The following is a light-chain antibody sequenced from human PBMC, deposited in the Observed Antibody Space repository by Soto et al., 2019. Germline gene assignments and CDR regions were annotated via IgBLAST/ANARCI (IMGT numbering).Light chain of an antibody. Sequence: EIQMTQSPSSLSASVGDRVTITCRASHSISIYLNWYQLKPGKAPNLLMYGASYLKSGVPTRSSGSGSGTDFTLTISSLQPEDFAIYYCQQTYTTPEITFGQGTRLEIK. CDR3: QQTYTTPEIT. V-gene: IGKV1-39*01. CDR1: HSISIY. J-gene: IGKJ5*01. CDR2: GAS.